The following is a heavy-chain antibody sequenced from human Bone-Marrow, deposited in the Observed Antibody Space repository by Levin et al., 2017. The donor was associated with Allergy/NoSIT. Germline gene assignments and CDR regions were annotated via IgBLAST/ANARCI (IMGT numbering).Heavy chain of an antibody. CDR1: GYSFTSYW. Sequence: KVSCKGSGYSFTSYWIGWVRQMPGKGLEWMGIIYPGDSDTRYSPSFQGQVTISADKSISTAYLQWSSLKASDTAMYYCARLSTRLLWFGELFSPHNWFDPWGQGTLVTVSS. CDR2: IYPGDSDT. D-gene: IGHD3-10*01. V-gene: IGHV5-51*01. J-gene: IGHJ5*02. CDR3: ARLSTRLLWFGELFSPHNWFDP.